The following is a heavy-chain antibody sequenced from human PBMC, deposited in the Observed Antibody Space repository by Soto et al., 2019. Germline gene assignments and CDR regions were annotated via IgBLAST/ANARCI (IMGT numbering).Heavy chain of an antibody. D-gene: IGHD6-13*01. CDR2: ISAYNGNT. Sequence: VQLVQSGAEVKKPGASVKVSCKASGYTFTNYAFSWVRQAPGQGLEWMGWISAYNGNTNYPQKLQGRVTMTTDTSTSTAYMELRSLRSDDTAVYYCARDLAAAGPFDCCGQGTLVTVSS. CDR3: ARDLAAAGPFDC. CDR1: GYTFTNYA. V-gene: IGHV1-18*01. J-gene: IGHJ4*02.